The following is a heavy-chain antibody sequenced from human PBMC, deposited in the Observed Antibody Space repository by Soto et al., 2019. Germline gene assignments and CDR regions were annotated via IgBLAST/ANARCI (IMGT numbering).Heavy chain of an antibody. CDR2: INPNSGAT. J-gene: IGHJ4*02. D-gene: IGHD3-3*01. Sequence: QVQLGQSGAEVKKPGASVKVSCRASGYPFTGYFMHWVRQAPGQGLEWMGWINPNSGATKDAQKFQCRVTRSRDKSILTVYMEFIGVRYDDTDVYDCARGGCTIPAPLHWGQGTLVTVSS. CDR1: GYPFTGYF. CDR3: ARGGCTIPAPLH. V-gene: IGHV1-2*02.